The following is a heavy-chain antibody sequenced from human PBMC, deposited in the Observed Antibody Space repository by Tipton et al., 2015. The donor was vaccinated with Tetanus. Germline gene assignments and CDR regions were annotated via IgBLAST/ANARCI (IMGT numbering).Heavy chain of an antibody. J-gene: IGHJ4*02. CDR1: GFAFSTFG. D-gene: IGHD6-6*01. Sequence: SLRLSCAASGFAFSTFGMHWVRQAPGKGLEWVAVISYDGSNKYYVDSVKGRFTISRDNAKRSLYLQMNSLRAEDTAIYYCARDVFPYSSSDWGQGTLVTVSS. CDR3: ARDVFPYSSSD. CDR2: ISYDGSNK. V-gene: IGHV3-30*03.